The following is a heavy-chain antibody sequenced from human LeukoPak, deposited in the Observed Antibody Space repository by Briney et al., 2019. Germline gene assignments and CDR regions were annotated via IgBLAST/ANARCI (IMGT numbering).Heavy chain of an antibody. Sequence: SETLSLTCTVSGGSISSYYWSWIRQPPGKGLEWIGEINHSGSTNYNPSLKSRVTISVDTSKNQFSLKLSSVTAADTAVYYCARQGHHIVVVPAAMEWCGPWGQGTLVTVSS. D-gene: IGHD2-2*01. J-gene: IGHJ5*02. V-gene: IGHV4-34*01. CDR3: ARQGHHIVVVPAAMEWCGP. CDR1: GGSISSYY. CDR2: INHSGST.